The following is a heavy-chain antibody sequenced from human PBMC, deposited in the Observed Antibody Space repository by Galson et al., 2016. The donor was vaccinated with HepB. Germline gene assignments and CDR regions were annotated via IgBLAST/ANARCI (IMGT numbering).Heavy chain of an antibody. Sequence: SLRLSCAASGFTFSNNILNWVRQAPGKGLEWVSVISSRGDTTVYAGSVKGRFTISRDDSKNTLYLQMNSLRAEDTAIYYCATDPRHTDYDGDNYWGQGTLVTVSS. CDR1: GFTFSNNI. CDR2: ISSRGDTT. CDR3: ATDPRHTDYDGDNY. V-gene: IGHV3-23*01. J-gene: IGHJ4*02. D-gene: IGHD4-23*01.